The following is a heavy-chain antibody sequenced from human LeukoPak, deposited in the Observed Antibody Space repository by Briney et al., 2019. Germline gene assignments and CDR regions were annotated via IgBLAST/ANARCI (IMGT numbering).Heavy chain of an antibody. CDR2: ISRSAAT. CDR1: GFSFSNYA. J-gene: IGHJ4*02. D-gene: IGHD2-2*01. Sequence: GGSLRLSCAASGFSFSNYAINWVRRTPGKGLEWLSGISRSAATYYADSVKGRFTISRDNSKNKLYLQMTNLRADDTALYYCPRVALFLPAAATLESGGQGPLFPVSS. V-gene: IGHV3-23*01. CDR3: PRVALFLPAAATLES.